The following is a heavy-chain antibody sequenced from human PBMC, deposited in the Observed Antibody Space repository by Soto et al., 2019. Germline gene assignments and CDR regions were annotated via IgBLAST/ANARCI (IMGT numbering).Heavy chain of an antibody. J-gene: IGHJ6*03. D-gene: IGHD2-2*03. CDR3: ARGTTLDIVVVPAYYYYYMDV. CDR2: IKQDGSEK. Sequence: EVQLVESGGGLVQPGGSLRLSCAASGFTFSSYWMSWVRQAPGKGLEWVANIKQDGSEKYYVDSVKGRFTISRDNAKNSLYLQMNSLRAEDTAVYYCARGTTLDIVVVPAYYYYYMDVCGKGTTVTVSS. V-gene: IGHV3-7*01. CDR1: GFTFSSYW.